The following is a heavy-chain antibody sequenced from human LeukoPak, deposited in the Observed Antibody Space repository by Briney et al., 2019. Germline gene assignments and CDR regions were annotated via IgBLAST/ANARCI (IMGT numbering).Heavy chain of an antibody. J-gene: IGHJ4*02. D-gene: IGHD6-19*01. CDR2: VSGSGSDT. CDR1: GLTFTNYG. CDR3: AGSSGWWAHDY. V-gene: IGHV3-23*01. Sequence: GGSLRLSCAATGLTFTNYGMTWVRQAPGKGLEWVSSVSGSGSDTYYAGSVKGRFTISRDNSKNTLYVQMVSLGAEDTAIYYCAGSSGWWAHDYWGQGTLVTVSS.